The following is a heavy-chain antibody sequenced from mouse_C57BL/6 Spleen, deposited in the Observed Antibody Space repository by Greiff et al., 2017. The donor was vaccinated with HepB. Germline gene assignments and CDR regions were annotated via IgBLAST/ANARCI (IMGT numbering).Heavy chain of an antibody. CDR3: ARPPRGSYYFDY. D-gene: IGHD3-1*01. V-gene: IGHV1-64*01. Sequence: QVQLQQPGAELVKPGASVKLSCKASGYTFTSYWMHWVKQRPGQGLEWIGMIHPNSGSTNYNEKFKSKATLTVDKSSSTAYMQLSSLTSEDSAVYYCARPPRGSYYFDYWGQGTTLTVSS. J-gene: IGHJ2*01. CDR1: GYTFTSYW. CDR2: IHPNSGST.